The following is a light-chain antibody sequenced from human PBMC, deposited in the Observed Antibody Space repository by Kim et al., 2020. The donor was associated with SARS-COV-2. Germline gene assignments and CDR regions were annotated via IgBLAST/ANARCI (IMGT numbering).Light chain of an antibody. V-gene: IGKV1-39*01. J-gene: IGKJ2*02. Sequence: SESVGDRVTISCRASQSISSHLTWYQQKPGKAPKLLIYAASSLQSGVPARFSGSGSGTDFTLTISSLQPEDFATYYCQQSYSTPCTFGQGTKLEI. CDR2: AAS. CDR3: QQSYSTPCT. CDR1: QSISSH.